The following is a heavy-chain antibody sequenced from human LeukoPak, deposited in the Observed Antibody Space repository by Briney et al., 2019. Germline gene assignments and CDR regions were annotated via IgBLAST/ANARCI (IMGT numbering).Heavy chain of an antibody. CDR3: ASLRILDDYGDYSY. Sequence: SETLSLTCAVCGGSFSGNYWSWIRQPPGKGLEWIGEINHSGSTNYNPSLKSRVTISVDTSKKQFSLKLSSVTAADTAVYYCASLRILDDYGDYSYWGQGTLVTVSS. D-gene: IGHD4-17*01. CDR1: GGSFSGNY. J-gene: IGHJ4*02. CDR2: INHSGST. V-gene: IGHV4-34*01.